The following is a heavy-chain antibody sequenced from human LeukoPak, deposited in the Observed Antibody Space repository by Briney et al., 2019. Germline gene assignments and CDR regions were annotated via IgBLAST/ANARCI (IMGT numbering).Heavy chain of an antibody. CDR3: ARVRGEIDY. CDR2: MNLNSGNT. D-gene: IGHD3-10*01. CDR1: GYTFTRYD. J-gene: IGHJ4*02. V-gene: IGHV1-8*01. Sequence: RASVKVSCKASGYTFTRYDINWVLQAAGQGLEWMGWMNLNSGNTGYAQKFQGRVTMTRDTSISTAYMELSSLRSEDTAVYYCARVRGEIDYWGQGTLVTVSS.